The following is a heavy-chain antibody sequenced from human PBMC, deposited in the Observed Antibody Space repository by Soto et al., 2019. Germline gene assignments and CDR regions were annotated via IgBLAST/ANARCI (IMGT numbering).Heavy chain of an antibody. J-gene: IGHJ6*02. CDR3: ARGALPYSSSSRGGMDV. V-gene: IGHV3-21*01. CDR2: ISSSSSYI. D-gene: IGHD6-6*01. Sequence: EVQLVESGGGLVKPGGSLRLSCAASGFTFSSYSMNWVRQAPGKGLEWVSSISSSSSYIYYADSVKGRFTISRDNAKNSLYLQMNSLRAEDTAVYYCARGALPYSSSSRGGMDVWGQGTTVTVSS. CDR1: GFTFSSYS.